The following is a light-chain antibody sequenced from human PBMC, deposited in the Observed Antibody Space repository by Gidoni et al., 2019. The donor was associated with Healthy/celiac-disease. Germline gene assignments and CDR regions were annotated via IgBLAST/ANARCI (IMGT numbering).Light chain of an antibody. CDR3: QQYNNWPPRIT. CDR2: GAS. J-gene: IGKJ3*01. CDR1: QRVSSN. Sequence: EIVMTQSPDTLSVSPGERATLSCRASQRVSSNLAGYQQKPGQAPRLLIYGASTRASGIPARFSGSGSGTEFTLTISSLQSEDFAVYYCQQYNNWPPRITFGPGTKVDIK. V-gene: IGKV3-15*01.